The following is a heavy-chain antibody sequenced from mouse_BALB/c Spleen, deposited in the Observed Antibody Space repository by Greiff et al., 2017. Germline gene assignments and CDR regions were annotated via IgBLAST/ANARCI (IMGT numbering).Heavy chain of an antibody. CDR1: GFTFSSYG. J-gene: IGHJ4*01. CDR2: ISSGGSYT. CDR3: ARGDYGHYAMDY. V-gene: IGHV5-6*02. Sequence: EVKLEESGGDLVKPGGSLKLSCAASGFTFSSYGMSLVRQTPDKRLEWVATISSGGSYTYYPDSVKGRFTISRDNAKNTLYLQMSSLKSEDTAMYYCARGDYGHYAMDYWGQGTSVTVSS. D-gene: IGHD1-1*02.